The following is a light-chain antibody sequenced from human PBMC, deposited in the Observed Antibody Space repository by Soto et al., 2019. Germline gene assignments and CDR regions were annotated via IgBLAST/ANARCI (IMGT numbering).Light chain of an antibody. Sequence: QSVLTQPPSASGSPGQSVAISCTGTSNDVGGYNYVSWYQHHPGRAPKLIIYEVSKRSSGVPDRFSGSKSGNTASLTVSGLQAEDEADYYCSSYAGSNYPDVFGAGTKLTVL. V-gene: IGLV2-8*01. CDR2: EVS. J-gene: IGLJ1*01. CDR1: SNDVGGYNY. CDR3: SSYAGSNYPDV.